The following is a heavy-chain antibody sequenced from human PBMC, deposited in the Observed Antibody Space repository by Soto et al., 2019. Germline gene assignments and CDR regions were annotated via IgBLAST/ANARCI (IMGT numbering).Heavy chain of an antibody. Sequence: QVQLVQSGAEVRKPGSSLRVSCKSSGATFSTTGISWVRQAPGQGLEWMGGIIPLFGTPKYARKFQGRVSTTADDSTNTVYMEWNSLRPDDAVVYYCARASPVICGGDPCYRLASSFDSWGQVSLVIVSS. CDR3: ARASPVICGGDPCYRLASSFDS. V-gene: IGHV1-69*01. D-gene: IGHD2-21*02. J-gene: IGHJ5*01. CDR2: IIPLFGTP. CDR1: GATFSTTG.